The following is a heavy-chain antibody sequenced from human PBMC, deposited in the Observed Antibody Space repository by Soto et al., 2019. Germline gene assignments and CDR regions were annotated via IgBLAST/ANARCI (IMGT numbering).Heavy chain of an antibody. CDR3: AKPIVVVVAATPGY. V-gene: IGHV3-23*01. CDR1: GFTFSSYA. CDR2: ISGSGGST. D-gene: IGHD2-15*01. Sequence: PGGSLRLSCAASGFTFSSYAMSWVRQAPGKGLEWVSAISGSGGSTYYADSVKGRFTISRDNSKNTLYLQMNSLRAEDTAVYYCAKPIVVVVAATPGYWGQGTLVTVS. J-gene: IGHJ4*02.